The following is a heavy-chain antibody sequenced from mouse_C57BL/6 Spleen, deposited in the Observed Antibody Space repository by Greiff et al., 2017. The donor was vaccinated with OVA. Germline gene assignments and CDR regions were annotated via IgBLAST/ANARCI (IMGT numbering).Heavy chain of an antibody. CDR2: IYPGSGST. D-gene: IGHD3-2*02. V-gene: IGHV1-55*01. CDR1: GYTFTSYW. CDR3: ARSETAQATYDYAMDY. J-gene: IGHJ4*01. Sequence: QVQLQQSGAELVKPGASVKMSCKASGYTFTSYWITWVKQRPGQGLEWIGDIYPGSGSTNYNEKFKSKATLTVDTSSSTAYMQLSSLTSEDSAVYYCARSETAQATYDYAMDYWGQGTSVTVSS.